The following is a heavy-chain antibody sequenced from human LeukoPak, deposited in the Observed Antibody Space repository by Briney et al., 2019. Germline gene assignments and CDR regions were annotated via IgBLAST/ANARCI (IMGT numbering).Heavy chain of an antibody. V-gene: IGHV4-59*01. J-gene: IGHJ4*02. CDR3: ARVTSGEFADY. CDR2: IYYSGNT. D-gene: IGHD3-10*01. Sequence: SETLSLTCTVSGGSIRSYYWNWIRQPPGKGLEWIGNIYYSGNTNYNPSLKSRVTISVDTSKNQFSLKLSSVTAADTAVYYCARVTSGEFADYWGQGTLVTVSS. CDR1: GGSIRSYY.